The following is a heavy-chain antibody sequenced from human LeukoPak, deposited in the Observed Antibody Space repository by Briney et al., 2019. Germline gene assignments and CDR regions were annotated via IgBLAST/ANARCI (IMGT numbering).Heavy chain of an antibody. D-gene: IGHD3-10*01. Sequence: SQTLSLTCTVSGGSISSGSYYWSWLRQPAGKGLEWIGRIYTSGSTNYNPSLKSRVTISVDTSKNQFSLKLSSVTAADTAVYYCAREPPPPLWFGEYRNWYFDLWGRGTPVTVSP. CDR2: IYTSGST. CDR3: AREPPPPLWFGEYRNWYFDL. V-gene: IGHV4-61*02. CDR1: GGSISSGSYY. J-gene: IGHJ2*01.